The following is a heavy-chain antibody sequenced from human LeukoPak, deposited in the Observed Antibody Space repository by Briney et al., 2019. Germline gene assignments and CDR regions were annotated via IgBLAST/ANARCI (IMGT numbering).Heavy chain of an antibody. V-gene: IGHV4-59*01. J-gene: IGHJ3*02. CDR2: MYNSGST. CDR3: AREITMVRGVSSDAFDI. D-gene: IGHD3-10*01. CDR1: GGSISSYH. Sequence: SETLSLTCTVSGGSISSYHWSWIRQPPGKGLEWIGYMYNSGSTNYNPSLKSRVTISVDTSKNQFSLKLSSVTAADTAVYYCAREITMVRGVSSDAFDIWGQGTMVTVSS.